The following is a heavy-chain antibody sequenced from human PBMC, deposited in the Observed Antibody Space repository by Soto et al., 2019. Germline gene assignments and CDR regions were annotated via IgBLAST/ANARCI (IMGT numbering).Heavy chain of an antibody. CDR3: ARPQRSVSGGES. CDR1: GLTFSSYW. V-gene: IGHV3-7*01. J-gene: IGHJ5*02. CDR2: ISPDGSRK. Sequence: VQLAESGGGLVQPGGSLRLSCAASGLTFSSYWMSWVRQAPGKRLEWVANISPDGSRKYYVDSVEGRFTISRDNAKKSVFLQMNNLRAEDTALYYCARPQRSVSGGESWGQGTLVTVSS. D-gene: IGHD3-10*01.